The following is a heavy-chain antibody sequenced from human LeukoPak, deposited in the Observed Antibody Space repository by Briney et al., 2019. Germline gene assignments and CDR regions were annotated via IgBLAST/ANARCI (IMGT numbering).Heavy chain of an antibody. V-gene: IGHV3-49*03. J-gene: IGHJ4*02. CDR2: SRNKAYGGTT. D-gene: IGHD6-19*01. Sequence: GGSLRLSCTASGFTFGDYAMSWFRQAPGKGLEWVGFSRNKAYGGTTEYAASVKGRFTISRDDSKNIAYLQMNSLKTEDTGVYYCGSGSGWYSPDYWGQGTLVTVSS. CDR1: GFTFGDYA. CDR3: GSGSGWYSPDY.